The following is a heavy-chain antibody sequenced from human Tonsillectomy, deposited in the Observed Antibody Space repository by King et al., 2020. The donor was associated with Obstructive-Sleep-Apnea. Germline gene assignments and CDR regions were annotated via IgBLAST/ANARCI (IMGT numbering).Heavy chain of an antibody. CDR1: GFTFSSYS. D-gene: IGHD3-10*01. V-gene: IGHV3-21*01. Sequence: DVQLVESGGGLVKPGGSLRLSCAASGFTFSSYSMNWVRQAPGKGLEWVSSISSSSSYIYYADPVKGRFTISRDNAKNSLFLQMNSLRAEDTAVYYCARDIGEEGPGVDPWGQGTLVTVSS. J-gene: IGHJ5*02. CDR2: ISSSSSYI. CDR3: ARDIGEEGPGVDP.